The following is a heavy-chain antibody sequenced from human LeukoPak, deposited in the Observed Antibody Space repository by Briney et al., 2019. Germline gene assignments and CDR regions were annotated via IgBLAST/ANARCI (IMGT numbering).Heavy chain of an antibody. D-gene: IGHD3-22*01. V-gene: IGHV4-59*01. CDR3: ARVGEYYDSSGLDY. CDR1: GGSISSSY. J-gene: IGHJ4*02. CDR2: IYYSGST. Sequence: SETLSLTCTVSGGSISSSYWCRIRRPPGKGLEWIGYIYYSGSTNYNPSLKSRVTISLDTSQNQFSLKLSSVTAADTAVYYCARVGEYYDSSGLDYWGQGTLVTVSS.